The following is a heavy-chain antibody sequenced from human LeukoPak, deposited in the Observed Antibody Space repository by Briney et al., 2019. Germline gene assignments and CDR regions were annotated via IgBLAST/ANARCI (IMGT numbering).Heavy chain of an antibody. V-gene: IGHV1-69*13. J-gene: IGHJ3*02. CDR2: IIPIFGTP. CDR1: GGTFSSYA. D-gene: IGHD5-18*01. Sequence: SVKVSCKASGGTFSSYAISWVRQAPGQGLEWMGMIIPIFGTPNYAQRFQGRVKITADELTITAYMELASLRSEDTAVYYCARPRGYSYGYDAFDIWGQGTMVTVSS. CDR3: ARPRGYSYGYDAFDI.